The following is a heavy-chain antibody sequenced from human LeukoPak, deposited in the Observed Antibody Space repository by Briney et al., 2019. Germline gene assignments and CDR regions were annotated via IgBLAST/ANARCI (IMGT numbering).Heavy chain of an antibody. CDR2: IRSKAYGGTT. Sequence: GGSLTLSRTATGFAFGDYAMSWVRPATGKGLEWVGFIRSKAYGGTTEYAASVKGRFTISRDDSKSIAYLQMNSLKTEDRAVYYRTRGRLDSSGYSYYWGQGTLVTVSS. J-gene: IGHJ4*02. D-gene: IGHD3-22*01. V-gene: IGHV3-49*04. CDR3: TRGRLDSSGYSYY. CDR1: GFAFGDYA.